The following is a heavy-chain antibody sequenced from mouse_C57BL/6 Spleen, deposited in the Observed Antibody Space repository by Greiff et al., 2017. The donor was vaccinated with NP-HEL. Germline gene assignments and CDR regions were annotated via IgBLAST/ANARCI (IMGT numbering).Heavy chain of an antibody. CDR3: ARRGGYGYDEGAWFAY. V-gene: IGHV1-64*01. CDR2: IHPNSGST. CDR1: GYTFTSYW. J-gene: IGHJ3*01. D-gene: IGHD2-2*01. Sequence: QVQLQQSGAELVKPGASVKLSCKASGYTFTSYWMHWVKQRPGQGLEWIGMIHPNSGSTNYNEKFKSKATLTVDKSSSTAYMQLSSLTSEDSAVFYGARRGGYGYDEGAWFAYWGQGTLVTVSA.